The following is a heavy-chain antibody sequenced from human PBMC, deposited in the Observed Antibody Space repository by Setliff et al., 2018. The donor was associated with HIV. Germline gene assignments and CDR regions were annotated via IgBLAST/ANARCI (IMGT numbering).Heavy chain of an antibody. CDR2: IFRSGTT. J-gene: IGHJ5*02. V-gene: IGHV4-4*07. CDR3: ARDRHYSGLGSYGP. Sequence: KPSETLSLTCTISGGSFGDYHWSWIRQPAGRGLEWIGRIFRSGTTDYKFSLKSRVTISIDTSRNQFSLRLTSVTAEDTAVYYCARDRHYSGLGSYGPWGPGTLVTV. CDR1: GGSFGDYH. D-gene: IGHD3-10*01.